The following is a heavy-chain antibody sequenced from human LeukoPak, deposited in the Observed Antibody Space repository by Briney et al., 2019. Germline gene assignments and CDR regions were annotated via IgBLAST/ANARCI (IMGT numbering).Heavy chain of an antibody. CDR1: GFTFSSYA. CDR3: AKDRGWRFDY. D-gene: IGHD6-19*01. V-gene: IGHV3-23*01. CDR2: ISGSGGST. Sequence: GGSLRLSCAASGFTFSSYAMSWVRQAPGKGLEWVSAISGSGGSTYYADTVKGRFTISRDNSKNTLYLQMNSLSAEDTAVYYCAKDRGWRFDYWGQGTLVTVSS. J-gene: IGHJ4*02.